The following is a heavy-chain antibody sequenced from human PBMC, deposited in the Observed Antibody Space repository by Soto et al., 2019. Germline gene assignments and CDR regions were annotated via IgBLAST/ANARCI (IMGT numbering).Heavy chain of an antibody. CDR3: ARQTVSGPYSNYVIDY. J-gene: IGHJ4*02. CDR1: GYSFTSYW. D-gene: IGHD4-4*01. Sequence: GESLKISCKGSGYSFTSYWIGWVRQMPGKGLEWMGIIYPGDSDTRYSPSFQGQVTISADKSISTAYLQWSSLKASDTAMYYCARQTVSGPYSNYVIDYWGQGTLVTVSS. CDR2: IYPGDSDT. V-gene: IGHV5-51*01.